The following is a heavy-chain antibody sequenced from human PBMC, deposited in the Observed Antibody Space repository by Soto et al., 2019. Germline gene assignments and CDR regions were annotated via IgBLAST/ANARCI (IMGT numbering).Heavy chain of an antibody. J-gene: IGHJ6*02. V-gene: IGHV1-18*01. CDR1: GYTFSDYG. Sequence: QVQLVQSGGEVKKPGASVKVSCKASGYTFSDYGISWVRQAPGQRPEYMGWISTNNGNTKYAQNIQGRVTMTTDTSTSTGDMELRSLRPDDTAVYYCAIQRAGAYGMDVWGQGTTVTVSS. CDR3: AIQRAGAYGMDV. D-gene: IGHD3-10*01. CDR2: ISTNNGNT.